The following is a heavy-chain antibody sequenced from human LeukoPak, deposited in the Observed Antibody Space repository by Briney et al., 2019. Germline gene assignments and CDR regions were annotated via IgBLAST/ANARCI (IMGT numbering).Heavy chain of an antibody. CDR2: IYYSGST. V-gene: IGHV4-59*08. D-gene: IGHD5-18*01. Sequence: PSETLSLTCTVSGGSFSSYYWSWIRQAPGKGLAWVGYIYYSGSTNYNPSLKSRVTISVDTSKNQFSLKLRSVTAADTAVHYCARRYSRGNFDYWGQGTLVTVSS. CDR3: ARRYSRGNFDY. J-gene: IGHJ4*02. CDR1: GGSFSSYY.